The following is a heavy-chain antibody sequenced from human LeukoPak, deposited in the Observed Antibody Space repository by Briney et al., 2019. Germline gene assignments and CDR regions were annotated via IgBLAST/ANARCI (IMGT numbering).Heavy chain of an antibody. CDR3: ARGDEVLQDPDYYYYGMDV. J-gene: IGHJ6*04. CDR2: INPSGGST. CDR1: GYTFTSYY. D-gene: IGHD3-16*01. V-gene: IGHV1-46*01. Sequence: ASVKVSCKASGYTFTSYYMHWVRQAPGQGLEWMGLINPSGGSTSYAQKFQGRVTMTRDASTSTVYMELSSLRSEDTAVYYCARGDEVLQDPDYYYYGMDVWGKGTTVTVSS.